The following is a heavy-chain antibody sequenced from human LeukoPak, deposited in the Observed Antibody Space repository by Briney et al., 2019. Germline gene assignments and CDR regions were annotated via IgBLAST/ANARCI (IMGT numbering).Heavy chain of an antibody. CDR3: AREERITMVRGVSYGMDV. D-gene: IGHD3-10*01. J-gene: IGHJ6*02. V-gene: IGHV1-8*02. CDR1: GYTFTSYG. CDR2: MNPNSGNT. Sequence: GASVKVSCKASGYTFTSYGISWARQATGQGLEWMGWMNPNSGNTGYAQKFQGRVTMTRNTSISTAYMELSSLRSEDTAVYHCAREERITMVRGVSYGMDVWGQGTTVTVSS.